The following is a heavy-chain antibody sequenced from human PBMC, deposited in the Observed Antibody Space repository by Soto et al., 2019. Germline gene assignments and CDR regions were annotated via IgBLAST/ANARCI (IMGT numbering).Heavy chain of an antibody. V-gene: IGHV4-34*01. CDR1: GGSFSGYY. CDR2: INHSGST. Sequence: SETLSLTCAVYGGSFSGYYWSWIRQPPGKGLEWIGEINHSGSTNYNPSLKSRVTISVDTSKNQFSLKLSSVTAADTAVYYCARGRYYYGSGSYYTANFDYRGQGTLVTVSS. J-gene: IGHJ4*02. D-gene: IGHD3-10*01. CDR3: ARGRYYYGSGSYYTANFDY.